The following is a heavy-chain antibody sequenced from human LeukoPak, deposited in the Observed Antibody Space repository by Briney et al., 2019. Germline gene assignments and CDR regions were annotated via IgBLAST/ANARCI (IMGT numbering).Heavy chain of an antibody. D-gene: IGHD6-13*01. V-gene: IGHV4-39*07. CDR2: IYYSGST. J-gene: IGHJ1*01. CDR1: GGSISSSSYY. Sequence: PSETLSLTCTVSGGSISSSSYYWGWIRQPPGKGLEWIGSIYYSGSTYYNPSLKSRVTISVDTSKNQFSLKLSSVTAADTAVYYCASTSQSQYSSSWYRKTQEYFQHWGQGTLVTVSS. CDR3: ASTSQSQYSSSWYRKTQEYFQH.